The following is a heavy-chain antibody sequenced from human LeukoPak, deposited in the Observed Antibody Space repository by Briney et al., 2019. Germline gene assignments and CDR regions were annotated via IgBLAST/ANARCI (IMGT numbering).Heavy chain of an antibody. CDR3: AKGLLWFGQPIDY. D-gene: IGHD3-10*01. V-gene: IGHV3-23*01. J-gene: IGHJ4*02. CDR1: GFTLSSYA. Sequence: GGSLRLSCAASGFTLSSYAMSWVRQAPGKGLEWVSAISGSGGSTYYADSVKGRFTISRDNSKNTLYLQMNSLRAEDTAVYYCAKGLLWFGQPIDYWGQGTLVTVSP. CDR2: ISGSGGST.